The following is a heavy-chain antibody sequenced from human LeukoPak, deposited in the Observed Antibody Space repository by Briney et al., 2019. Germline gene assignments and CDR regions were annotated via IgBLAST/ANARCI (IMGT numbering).Heavy chain of an antibody. V-gene: IGHV3-64*01. Sequence: GGSLRLSCAASGFTFSSYAMHWVRQAPGKGLEYVSAISSNGGSTYYANSVKGRFSISRDNAKNSLYLQMNSLRAEDTAVYYCSRSLDYLGQGARVTVSS. CDR1: GFTFSSYA. CDR2: ISSNGGST. J-gene: IGHJ4*02. CDR3: SRSLDY.